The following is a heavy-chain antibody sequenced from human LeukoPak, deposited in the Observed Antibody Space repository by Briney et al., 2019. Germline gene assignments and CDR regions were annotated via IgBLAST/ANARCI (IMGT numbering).Heavy chain of an antibody. V-gene: IGHV4-59*01. CDR2: IYYSGST. CDR3: ARAKIQLPPGYYYGMDV. CDR1: GGSISSYY. J-gene: IGHJ6*02. Sequence: SETLSLTCTVSGGSISSYYWSWIRPPPGKGLEWIGYIYYSGSTNYNPSLKSRVTISVDTSKNQFSLKLSSVTAADTAVYYCARAKIQLPPGYYYGMDVWGQGTTVTVSS. D-gene: IGHD5-18*01.